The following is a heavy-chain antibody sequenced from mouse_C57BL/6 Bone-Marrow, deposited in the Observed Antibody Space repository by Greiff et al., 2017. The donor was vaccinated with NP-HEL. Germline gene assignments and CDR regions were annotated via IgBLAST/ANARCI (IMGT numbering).Heavy chain of an antibody. D-gene: IGHD1-1*01. CDR2: IYPRSGNT. V-gene: IGHV1-81*01. Sequence: QLQQSGAELARPGASVKLSCKASGYTFTSYGISWVKQRTRQGLEWIGEIYPRSGNTYYNEKFKGKSTLTADKSSSTAYMELRSLTSEDSAVYFCARWGGSALDYWGQGTTLTVSS. J-gene: IGHJ2*01. CDR3: ARWGGSALDY. CDR1: GYTFTSYG.